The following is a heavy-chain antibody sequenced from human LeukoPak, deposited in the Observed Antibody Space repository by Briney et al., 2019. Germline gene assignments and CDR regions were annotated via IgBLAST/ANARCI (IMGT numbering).Heavy chain of an antibody. CDR1: GYIFTKYD. V-gene: IGHV1-18*01. J-gene: IGHJ4*02. CDR3: ARVTKEGVFFDY. Sequence: ASLKVSCKTSGYIFTKYDINWVRQAPGRGLEWMGWITPYNENTGSAQKFQGRVTMTTDTSTGTAYMELRGLTSDGTAVYYCARVTKEGVFFDYWGQGTLVTVSS. CDR2: ITPYNENT.